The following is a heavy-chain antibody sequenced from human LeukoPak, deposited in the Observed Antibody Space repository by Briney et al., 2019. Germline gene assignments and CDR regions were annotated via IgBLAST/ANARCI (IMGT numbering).Heavy chain of an antibody. Sequence: GGSLRLSCAASGFTLSSYAMSWVRQAPGKGLEWVSALSASGGTTYYADSVKGRFTISRDNSKNTLYLQMNSLRAEDTAVYYCAKLDHWGTDYWGQGTLVTVSS. V-gene: IGHV3-23*01. J-gene: IGHJ4*02. CDR3: AKLDHWGTDY. CDR1: GFTLSSYA. D-gene: IGHD3-16*01. CDR2: LSASGGTT.